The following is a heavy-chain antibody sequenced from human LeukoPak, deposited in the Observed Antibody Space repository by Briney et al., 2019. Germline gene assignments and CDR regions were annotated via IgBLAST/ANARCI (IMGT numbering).Heavy chain of an antibody. CDR3: ARYFDWAYAFDI. CDR2: ISHSGST. V-gene: IGHV4-34*01. CDR1: GGSFSGYY. Sequence: SETLSLTCAVYGGSFSGYYWSWIRQPPGKGLEWIGEISHSGSTNYNPSLKSRVTISLDTSKNQFSLKLTSVTAADTAVYYCARYFDWAYAFDIWGQGTVVTVSP. D-gene: IGHD3-9*01. J-gene: IGHJ3*02.